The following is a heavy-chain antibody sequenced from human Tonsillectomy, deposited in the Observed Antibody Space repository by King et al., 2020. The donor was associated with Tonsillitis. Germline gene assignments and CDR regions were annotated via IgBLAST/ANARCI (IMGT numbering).Heavy chain of an antibody. CDR1: GDTFTAYY. D-gene: IGHD6-13*01. CDR2: INPDNGGT. J-gene: IGHJ2*01. CDR3: ARSWGDSSSWYFDH. V-gene: IGHV1-2*05. Sequence: VQLVESGAEVKKPGASVKVSCKASGDTFTAYYIHWVRQAPGQGLEWMGRINPDNGGTNYAQKFQGRVTMTRDTSISTAYMELSRLRSDDRVVYYCARSWGDSSSWYFDHWCRGTLVAVPS.